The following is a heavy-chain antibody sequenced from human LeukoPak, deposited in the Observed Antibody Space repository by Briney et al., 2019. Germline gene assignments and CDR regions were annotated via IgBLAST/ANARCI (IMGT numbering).Heavy chain of an antibody. CDR2: INPSGGST. Sequence: RASVKVSCKASGYTFTSYYMHWVRQAPGQGLEWMGIINPSGGSTSYAQKFQGRVTMTRDTSISTAYMELRSLRSDDTAIYYCARARDLVIAPTAAKPPPAAYWGHGTLVTVSS. V-gene: IGHV1-46*01. J-gene: IGHJ4*01. D-gene: IGHD1-1*01. CDR1: GYTFTSYY. CDR3: ARARDLVIAPTAAKPPPAAY.